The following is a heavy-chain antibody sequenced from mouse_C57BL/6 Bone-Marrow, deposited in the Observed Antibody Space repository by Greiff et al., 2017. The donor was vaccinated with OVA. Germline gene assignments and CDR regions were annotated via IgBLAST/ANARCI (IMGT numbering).Heavy chain of an antibody. V-gene: IGHV5-6*01. CDR1: GFTFSSYG. CDR3: ARHNYGSSGWYFDV. Sequence: VQLQQSGGDLVKPGGSLKLSCAASGFTFSSYGMSWVRQTPDKRLEWVATISSGGSYTYYPDSVKGRFTISRDNAKNTLYLQMSSLKSEDTAMYYCARHNYGSSGWYFDVWGTGTTVTVSS. CDR2: ISSGGSYT. D-gene: IGHD1-1*01. J-gene: IGHJ1*03.